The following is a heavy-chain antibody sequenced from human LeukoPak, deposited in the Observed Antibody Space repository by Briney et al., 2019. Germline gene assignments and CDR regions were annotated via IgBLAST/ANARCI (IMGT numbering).Heavy chain of an antibody. CDR3: ARRLGYYGSGSYYGY. V-gene: IGHV4-34*01. CDR2: INHSGST. Sequence: KSSETLSLTCAVYGGSFSGYYWSWIRQPPGKGLEWIGEINHSGSTNYNPSLKSRVTISVDTSKNQFSLKLSSVTAADTAVYYCARRLGYYGSGSYYGYWGQGTLVTVSS. J-gene: IGHJ4*02. CDR1: GGSFSGYY. D-gene: IGHD3-10*01.